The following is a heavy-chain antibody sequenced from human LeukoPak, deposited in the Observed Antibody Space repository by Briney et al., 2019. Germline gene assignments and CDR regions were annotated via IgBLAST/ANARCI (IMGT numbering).Heavy chain of an antibody. CDR3: AYDILTGYLGRLDH. CDR1: GYTFTSYT. D-gene: IGHD3-9*01. J-gene: IGHJ4*02. Sequence: ASVKVSCKASGYTFTSYTMYWVRQAPGQRLEWMGWINTGNGNTKYSQRFQGRVTITRGTSASTGYMELSSLRSEDTAVYYCAYDILTGYLGRLDHWGQGTLVTVSS. V-gene: IGHV1-3*04. CDR2: INTGNGNT.